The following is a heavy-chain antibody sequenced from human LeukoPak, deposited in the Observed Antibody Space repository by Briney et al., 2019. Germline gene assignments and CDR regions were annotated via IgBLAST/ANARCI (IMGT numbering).Heavy chain of an antibody. J-gene: IGHJ4*02. Sequence: GGSLRLSCAASGFTFNNYWMHWVRQVPGRGLVWVSRIYSDGSSPNYADSVKGRFTISRDNAKNTLYLQMNSLRAEDTAVYYCARVLVGAQRGLDYWGQGTLVTVSS. CDR1: GFTFNNYW. CDR2: IYSDGSSP. V-gene: IGHV3-74*01. CDR3: ARVLVGAQRGLDY. D-gene: IGHD1-26*01.